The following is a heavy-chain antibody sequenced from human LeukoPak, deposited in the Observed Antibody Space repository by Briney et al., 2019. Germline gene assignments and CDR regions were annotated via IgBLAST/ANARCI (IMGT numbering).Heavy chain of an antibody. J-gene: IGHJ4*02. V-gene: IGHV3-9*03. Sequence: GGSLRLSCAASGFTFDDYAMHWVRQVPGKGLEWVSGISWNSGSIGYADSVKGRFTISRDNAKNSLYLQMNSLRAEDMALYYCAKVEARRTGSKPYYFDHWGQGTLVTVSS. CDR1: GFTFDDYA. CDR3: AKVEARRTGSKPYYFDH. CDR2: ISWNSGSI. D-gene: IGHD2-15*01.